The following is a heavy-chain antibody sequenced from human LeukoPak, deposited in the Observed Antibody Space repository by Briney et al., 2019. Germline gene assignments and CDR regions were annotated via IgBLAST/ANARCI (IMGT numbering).Heavy chain of an antibody. V-gene: IGHV5-51*01. CDR3: ARPSSLYGGTSEDY. Sequence: GESPKISCKASGYSFTDYWIVWVRQMPGKGLEWMGAIYPGDSDTRYSPSLDGQVTISADKSVSTTYLQWSSLQASDTAMYYCARPSSLYGGTSEDYWGQGTLVRVSS. CDR1: GYSFTDYW. CDR2: IYPGDSDT. J-gene: IGHJ4*02. D-gene: IGHD4-23*01.